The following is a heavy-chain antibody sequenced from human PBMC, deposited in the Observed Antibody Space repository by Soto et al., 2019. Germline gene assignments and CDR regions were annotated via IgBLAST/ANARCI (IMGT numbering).Heavy chain of an antibody. D-gene: IGHD6-19*01. CDR2: ISAYNGNT. V-gene: IGHV1-18*01. CDR3: AREVVAGYNYGMDV. J-gene: IGHJ6*02. CDR1: AYTFTGYI. Sequence: ASLKDSDKASAYTFTGYILGWVGQAHGQGLEWMGWISAYNGNTNYAQKLQGRVTMTTDTSTSTAYMELRSLRSDDTAVYYCAREVVAGYNYGMDVWGQGTTVTVSS.